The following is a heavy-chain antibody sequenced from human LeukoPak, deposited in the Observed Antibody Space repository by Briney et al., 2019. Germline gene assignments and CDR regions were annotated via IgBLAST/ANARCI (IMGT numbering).Heavy chain of an antibody. Sequence: ASVKVSCNVSGYTLTELSMHWVRQAPGKGLEWMGGFDPEDGETIYAQKFQGRVTMTRNTSISTAYMELSSLRSEDTAVYYCARGDSSSWYEYYYYYYMDVWGKGTTVTISS. D-gene: IGHD6-13*01. CDR2: FDPEDGET. CDR3: ARGDSSSWYEYYYYYYMDV. J-gene: IGHJ6*03. V-gene: IGHV1-24*01. CDR1: GYTLTELS.